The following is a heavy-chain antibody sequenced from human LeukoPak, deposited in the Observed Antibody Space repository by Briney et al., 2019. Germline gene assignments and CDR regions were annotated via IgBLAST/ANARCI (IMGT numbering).Heavy chain of an antibody. Sequence: GGSLRLSCAASGFTVCSGRRMSWVRQAPGEGLEWISTIYSDDATNYGDSVKGRFTISRDNSRNTLDLQMNSLRVEDTAVYYCVRERFNDNYEAWGQGILVTVSS. D-gene: IGHD3-22*01. J-gene: IGHJ5*02. CDR2: IYSDDAT. CDR3: VRERFNDNYEA. V-gene: IGHV3-53*01. CDR1: GFTVCSGR.